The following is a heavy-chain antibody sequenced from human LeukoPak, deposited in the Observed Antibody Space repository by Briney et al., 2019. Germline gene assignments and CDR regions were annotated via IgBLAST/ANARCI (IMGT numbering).Heavy chain of an antibody. D-gene: IGHD4-17*01. CDR3: MKYKTTVTTRAAFDP. V-gene: IGHV3-23*01. Sequence: PGGSLRLSCSASGFTFSSYTIHWVRQAPGKGLEWVSIINSDGTTYYADSVKGRFTISRDNSKNTLYLQINSLRAEDTAIYYCMKYKTTVTTRAAFDPWGQGTLVTVSS. CDR1: GFTFSSYT. CDR2: INSDGTT. J-gene: IGHJ5*02.